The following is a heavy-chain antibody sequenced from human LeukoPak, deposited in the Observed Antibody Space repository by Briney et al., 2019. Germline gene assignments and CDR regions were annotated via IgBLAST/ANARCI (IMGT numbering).Heavy chain of an antibody. V-gene: IGHV4-34*01. J-gene: IGHJ4*02. CDR1: GGSFSGYY. Sequence: SETLSLTCAVYGGSFSGYYWSWIRQPPGKGLEWIGEINHSGSTNYNPSLKSRVTISVDTSKNQFSLKLSSVTAADTAVYYCASVSGYDHRFDYWGQGTLVTVSS. CDR3: ASVSGYDHRFDY. D-gene: IGHD5-12*01. CDR2: INHSGST.